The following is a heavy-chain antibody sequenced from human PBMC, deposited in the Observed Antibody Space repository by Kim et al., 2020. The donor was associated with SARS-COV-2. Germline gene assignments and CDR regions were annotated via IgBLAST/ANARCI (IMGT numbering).Heavy chain of an antibody. CDR3: ARIFSSYYYLDV. Sequence: YYHPPLKSRVTMSADTSRTQISLKLSSVTAADTAVYFCARIFSSYYYLDVWGKGTSVTVSS. V-gene: IGHV4-39*01. J-gene: IGHJ6*03.